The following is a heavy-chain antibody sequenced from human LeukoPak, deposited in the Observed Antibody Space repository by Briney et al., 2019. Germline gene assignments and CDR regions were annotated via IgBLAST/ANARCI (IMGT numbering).Heavy chain of an antibody. CDR3: VRVIGYCSAGTCYPRFDP. CDR1: GGPISSYY. J-gene: IGHJ5*02. Sequence: SETLSLTCIFSGGPISSYYWSWIRQPPATGLEWIGYVDYSGTTTYNTSLKSRVTISVDTSKTQFSLNLSSVTAADTAVYYCVRVIGYCSAGTCYPRFDPWGQGTLVTVSS. CDR2: VDYSGTT. V-gene: IGHV4-59*01. D-gene: IGHD2-15*01.